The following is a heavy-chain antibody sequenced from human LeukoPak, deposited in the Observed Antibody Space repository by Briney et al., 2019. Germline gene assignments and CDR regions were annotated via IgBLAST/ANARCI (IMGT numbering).Heavy chain of an antibody. D-gene: IGHD2-15*01. Sequence: GGSLRLSYAASGFTSSNYGMHWVRQAPGKGLEWVAVIWYDGSNKYYTDSVKGRFTISRDNSKNTLYLQMDSLRAEDTAVYSCTRDISSWWYDYWGRGTLVTVSS. J-gene: IGHJ4*02. CDR2: IWYDGSNK. CDR1: GFTSSNYG. V-gene: IGHV3-33*01. CDR3: TRDISSWWYDY.